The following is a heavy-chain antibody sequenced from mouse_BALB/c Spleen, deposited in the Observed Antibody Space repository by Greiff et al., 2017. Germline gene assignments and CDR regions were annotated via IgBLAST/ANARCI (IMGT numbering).Heavy chain of an antibody. J-gene: IGHJ4*01. Sequence: QVQLQQSGPGLVAPSQSLSITCTVSGFSLTGYGVNWVRQPPGKGLEWLGMIWGDGSTDYNSALKSRLSISKDNSKSQVFLKMNSLQTDDTARYYCARDRITTAYAMDDWGQGTSVTVSS. CDR2: IWGDGST. CDR3: ARDRITTAYAMDD. CDR1: GFSLTGYG. D-gene: IGHD2-4*01. V-gene: IGHV2-6-7*01.